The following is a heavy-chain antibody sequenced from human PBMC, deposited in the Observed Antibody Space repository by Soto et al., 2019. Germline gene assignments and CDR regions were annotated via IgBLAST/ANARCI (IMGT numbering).Heavy chain of an antibody. D-gene: IGHD5-18*01. J-gene: IGHJ6*02. CDR1: RGTFSSYA. V-gene: IGHV1-69*01. CDR2: IIPIFGTA. CDR3: ARERDVDTAMAPGSYGMDV. Sequence: QVQLVQSGAEVKKPGSSVKVSCKASRGTFSSYAISWVRQAPGQGLEWMGGIIPIFGTANYAQKFQGRVTITADESTSTAYMELSSLRSEDTAVYYCARERDVDTAMAPGSYGMDVWGQGTTVTVSS.